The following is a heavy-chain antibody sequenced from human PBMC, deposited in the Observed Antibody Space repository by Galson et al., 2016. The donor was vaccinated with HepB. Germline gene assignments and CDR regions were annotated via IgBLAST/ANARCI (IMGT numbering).Heavy chain of an antibody. Sequence: TLSLTCSVSGGSINSGSYYWTWIRQPAGMGLEYIGRISISGSTNYNPSLRRRVTMSLDTSKNQFSLRLRSVTAAYTAVYYCARQPIPDTVLVNYFDYWGQGTLVTVSS. D-gene: IGHD3-9*01. CDR1: GGSINSGSYY. V-gene: IGHV4-61*02. CDR2: ISISGST. CDR3: ARQPIPDTVLVNYFDY. J-gene: IGHJ4*02.